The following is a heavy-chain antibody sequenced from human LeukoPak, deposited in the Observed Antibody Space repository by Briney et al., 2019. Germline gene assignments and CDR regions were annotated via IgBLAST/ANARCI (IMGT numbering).Heavy chain of an antibody. CDR3: ARDRRAATNWFDP. V-gene: IGHV1-2*02. Sequence: GASVKVSYKASGYTFTGYYMHWVRQAPGQGLEWMGWINPNSGGTNYAQKFQGRVTMTRETSISTAYMELSRLRSDDTAVYYCARDRRAATNWFDPWGQGTLVTVSS. D-gene: IGHD6-13*01. CDR1: GYTFTGYY. CDR2: INPNSGGT. J-gene: IGHJ5*02.